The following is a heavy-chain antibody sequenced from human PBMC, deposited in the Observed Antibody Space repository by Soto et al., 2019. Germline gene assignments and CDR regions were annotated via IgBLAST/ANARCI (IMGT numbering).Heavy chain of an antibody. Sequence: QLQLQESGPGLVKPSETLSLTCTVSGGSISSSSYYWGWIRQPPGKGLEWIGSIYYSGSTYYNPSIQSRVTISVDTSKIQFSLTLRSVTAADTAVYYCARRYCSGAGCYGDFDYWGQGTLVTVSS. CDR3: ARRYCSGAGCYGDFDY. V-gene: IGHV4-39*01. CDR1: GGSISSSSYY. D-gene: IGHD2-15*01. J-gene: IGHJ4*02. CDR2: IYYSGST.